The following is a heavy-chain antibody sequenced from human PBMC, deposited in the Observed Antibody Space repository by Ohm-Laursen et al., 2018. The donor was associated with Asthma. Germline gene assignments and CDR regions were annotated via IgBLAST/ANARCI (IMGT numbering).Heavy chain of an antibody. Sequence: GASVKVSCKASGGSFRSHAISWVRQAPGQGLEWMGGIIPIFGTTNYAVNFQGRVTINADESTSTVFMELSSLRSADTAVYYCARVITPQLGGHFDYWGQGTLVTVSS. J-gene: IGHJ4*02. CDR3: ARVITPQLGGHFDY. V-gene: IGHV1-69*13. CDR2: IIPIFGTT. CDR1: GGSFRSHA. D-gene: IGHD5-24*01.